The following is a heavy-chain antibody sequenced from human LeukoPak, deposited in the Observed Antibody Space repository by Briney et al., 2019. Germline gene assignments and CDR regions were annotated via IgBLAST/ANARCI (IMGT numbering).Heavy chain of an antibody. CDR1: GGPFSSSGYY. Sequence: PSETLSLTCSVSGGPFSSSGYYWGWIRQPPGTGLEWIGRVYYTGSTYYNPSLKSRVTILVDASKNQFSLKLSSVTAADTAVYYCARRDGYSYYFDYWGQGTLVSVSS. V-gene: IGHV4-39*07. CDR2: VYYTGST. CDR3: ARRDGYSYYFDY. J-gene: IGHJ4*02. D-gene: IGHD5-24*01.